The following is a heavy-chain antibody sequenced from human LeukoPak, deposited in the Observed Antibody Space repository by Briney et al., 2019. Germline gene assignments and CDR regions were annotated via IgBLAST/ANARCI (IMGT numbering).Heavy chain of an antibody. CDR1: GFTVSSNY. Sequence: GGSLRLSCAASGFTVSSNYMSWVRQAPGKGLEWVSVIYSGGSTYYADSVKGRFTISRDNSKNTLYLQMNSVRAEDTAVYYCARVLKWLSFDYWGQGALVTVSS. CDR3: ARVLKWLSFDY. J-gene: IGHJ4*02. V-gene: IGHV3-53*01. CDR2: IYSGGST. D-gene: IGHD5-24*01.